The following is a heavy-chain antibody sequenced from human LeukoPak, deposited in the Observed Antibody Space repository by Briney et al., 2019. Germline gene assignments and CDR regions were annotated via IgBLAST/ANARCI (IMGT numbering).Heavy chain of an antibody. V-gene: IGHV1-2*02. CDR2: INPNSSGT. D-gene: IGHD3-22*01. J-gene: IGHJ4*02. CDR1: GYTFTGYY. Sequence: ASVKVSCKASGYTFTGYYMHWVRLAPGQGLEWMGWINPNSSGTNYAQKFQGRVTMTTDTSTSTAYMELRSLRSDDTAVYYCARDRRTYYYDSSGYLPFGYWGQGTLVTVSS. CDR3: ARDRRTYYYDSSGYLPFGY.